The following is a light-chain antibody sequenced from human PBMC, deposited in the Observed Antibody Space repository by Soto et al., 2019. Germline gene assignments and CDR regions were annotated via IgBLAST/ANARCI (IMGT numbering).Light chain of an antibody. Sequence: EIVMTQSPATLSVSPGERATLSCRASQSVNSNLAWYRQKPGQAPRLLISDASTRATGVPARFSGSGSGTEFTLTISSLQSEDSEIYYSQQYNFWPQLTFGGGTKVEIK. J-gene: IGKJ4*01. V-gene: IGKV3-15*01. CDR3: QQYNFWPQLT. CDR2: DAS. CDR1: QSVNSN.